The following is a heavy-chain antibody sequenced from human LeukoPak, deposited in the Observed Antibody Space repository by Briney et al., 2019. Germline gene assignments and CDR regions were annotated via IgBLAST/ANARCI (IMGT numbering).Heavy chain of an antibody. V-gene: IGHV4-59*08. D-gene: IGHD3-10*01. Sequence: SETLSLTCTVSGGSFSSYYWSWIRQPPGKGLEWIGYIYYSGSTNYNPSLKSRVTISVDTSKNQFSLKLSSVTAADTAVYYCARLRREAMVRGVIIPYDAFDIWGQGTMVTVSS. CDR2: IYYSGST. J-gene: IGHJ3*02. CDR1: GGSFSSYY. CDR3: ARLRREAMVRGVIIPYDAFDI.